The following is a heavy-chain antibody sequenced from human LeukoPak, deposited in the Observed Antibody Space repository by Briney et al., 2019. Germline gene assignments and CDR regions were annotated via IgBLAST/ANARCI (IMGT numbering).Heavy chain of an antibody. CDR2: IIPTFGTA. Sequence: ASVKVSCKDSGGTFSSYAINWVRQAPGQGLEWMGGIIPTFGTANYAQKFQGRVTITADESTSTAYMELSSLRSEDTAVYYCARDRKAPDAFDIWGQGTMVTVSS. CDR3: ARDRKAPDAFDI. D-gene: IGHD1-14*01. CDR1: GGTFSSYA. J-gene: IGHJ3*02. V-gene: IGHV1-69*01.